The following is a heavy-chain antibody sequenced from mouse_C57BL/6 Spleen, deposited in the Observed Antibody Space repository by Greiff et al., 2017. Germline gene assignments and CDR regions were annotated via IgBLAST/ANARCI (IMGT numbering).Heavy chain of an antibody. J-gene: IGHJ2*01. Sequence: VQLQQSGPELVKPGASVKISCKASGYTFTDYYMNWVKQSHGKSLEWIGDINPNNGGTSYNQKFKGKATLTVDKSSSTAYMELRSLTSEDSAVYYCARQDYYGSSYLDYWGQGTTLTVAS. CDR3: ARQDYYGSSYLDY. V-gene: IGHV1-26*01. CDR1: GYTFTDYY. D-gene: IGHD1-1*01. CDR2: INPNNGGT.